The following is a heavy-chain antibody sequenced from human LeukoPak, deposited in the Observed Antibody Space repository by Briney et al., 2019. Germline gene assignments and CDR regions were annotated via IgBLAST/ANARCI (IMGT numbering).Heavy chain of an antibody. V-gene: IGHV3-30*18. J-gene: IGHJ4*02. Sequence: PGGSLRLSCAASGFTVSSNYMSWVRQAPGKGLEWVAVISYDGSNKYYADSVKGRFTISRDNSKNTLYLQMNSLRAEDTAVYYCAKRYSSYYFDYWGQGTLVTVSS. CDR1: GFTVSSNY. D-gene: IGHD6-6*01. CDR2: ISYDGSNK. CDR3: AKRYSSYYFDY.